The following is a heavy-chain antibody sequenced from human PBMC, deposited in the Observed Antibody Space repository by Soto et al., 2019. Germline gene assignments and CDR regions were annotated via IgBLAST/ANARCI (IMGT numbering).Heavy chain of an antibody. V-gene: IGHV3-7*01. CDR1: GFTFSSYW. D-gene: IGHD3-3*01. Sequence: EVQLVESGGGLVQPGGSLRLSCAASGFTFSSYWINWVRQTPGKGLEWVANIKGDGSEKYYVDSLKGRFTISRDNAKNSLSLHMNRLRAEDPAAYYCVRGTMAPGLDHWGQGTLVTVSS. CDR2: IKGDGSEK. J-gene: IGHJ4*02. CDR3: VRGTMAPGLDH.